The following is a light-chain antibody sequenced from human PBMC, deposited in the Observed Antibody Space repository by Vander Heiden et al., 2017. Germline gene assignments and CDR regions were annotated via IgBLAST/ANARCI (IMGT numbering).Light chain of an antibody. V-gene: IGLV2-11*01. Sequence: SALTPPRSVSGSPGQSVTISCTGTSSDVGGYNYVSWYQQHPGKAHIVMIYDGTQRSAGVPDRFSGSKSGNTASLTISGLQAEDEADYYCCSYAGSLVVFGGGTKLTVL. J-gene: IGLJ2*01. CDR3: CSYAGSLVV. CDR2: DGT. CDR1: SSDVGGYNY.